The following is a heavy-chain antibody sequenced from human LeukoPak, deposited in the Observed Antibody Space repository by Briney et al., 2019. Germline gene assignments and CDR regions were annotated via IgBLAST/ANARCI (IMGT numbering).Heavy chain of an antibody. CDR1: GFTLDDYA. CDR2: ISWNSGSI. CDR3: AKDGRFGEPPFDY. V-gene: IGHV3-9*01. Sequence: GGSLRLSCAASGFTLDDYAMHWVRQAPGKGLEWVSGISWNSGSIGYADSVKGRFTISRDNAKNSLHLQMNSLRAEDTALYYCAKDGRFGEPPFDYWGQGTLVTVSS. D-gene: IGHD3-10*01. J-gene: IGHJ4*02.